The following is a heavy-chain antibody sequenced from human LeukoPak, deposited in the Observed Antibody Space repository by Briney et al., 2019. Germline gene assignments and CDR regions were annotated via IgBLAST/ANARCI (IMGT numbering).Heavy chain of an antibody. D-gene: IGHD4-17*01. J-gene: IGHJ4*02. CDR2: IYSGGST. Sequence: PGGSLRLSCAASGFTVSSNYMSWVRQAPGKGLEWVSVIYSGGSTYYADSVKGRLTISRDNSKNTLYLQMNSLRAEDTAVYYCARDYGDVGFDYWGQGTLVTVSS. V-gene: IGHV3-66*02. CDR3: ARDYGDVGFDY. CDR1: GFTVSSNY.